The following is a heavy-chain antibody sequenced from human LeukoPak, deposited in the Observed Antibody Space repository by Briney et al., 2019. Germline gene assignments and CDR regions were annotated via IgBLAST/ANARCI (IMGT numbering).Heavy chain of an antibody. CDR1: GFTFSSYW. CDR2: IKQDGSEK. Sequence: GGSLRLSCAACGFTFSSYWMSWVRQAPGKGLEWVANIKQDGSEKYYVDSVKGRFTISRDNAKNSLYLQMNSLRAEDTAVYYCARGLYYFDYWGQGTLVTVSS. J-gene: IGHJ4*02. V-gene: IGHV3-7*01. CDR3: ARGLYYFDY.